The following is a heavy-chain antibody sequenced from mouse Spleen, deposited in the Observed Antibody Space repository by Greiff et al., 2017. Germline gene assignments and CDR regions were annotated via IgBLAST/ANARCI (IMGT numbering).Heavy chain of an antibody. D-gene: IGHD2-3*01. CDR2: IYPGSGNT. CDR1: GYTFTDYY. V-gene: IGHV1-76*01. J-gene: IGHJ1*01. Sequence: QVQLQQSGAELVRPGASVKLSCKASGYTFTDYYINWVKQRPGQGLEWIARIYPGSGNTYYNEKFKGKATLTAEKSSSTAYMQLSSLTSEDSAVYFCASYDWYFDVWGAGTTVTVSS. CDR3: ASYDWYFDV.